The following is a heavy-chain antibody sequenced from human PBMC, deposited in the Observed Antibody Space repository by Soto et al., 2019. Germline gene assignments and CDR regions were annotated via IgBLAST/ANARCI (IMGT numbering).Heavy chain of an antibody. CDR1: GFTFNNYG. V-gene: IGHV3-30*18. CDR3: AKRKTIFGVADRASIDY. CDR2: ISYNGFNT. D-gene: IGHD3-3*01. J-gene: IGHJ4*02. Sequence: QVQLVESGGGVVQPGRSLRLSCAASGFTFNNYGMHWVRQAPGKGLEWVALISYNGFNTNYADSVKGRFTISRDNSKNTLYLEMNSLRAEDTDMYYCAKRKTIFGVADRASIDYWGQGTLVTVSS.